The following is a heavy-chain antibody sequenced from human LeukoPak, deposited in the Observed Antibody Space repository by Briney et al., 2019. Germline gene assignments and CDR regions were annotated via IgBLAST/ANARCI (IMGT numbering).Heavy chain of an antibody. J-gene: IGHJ4*02. D-gene: IGHD3-16*01. Sequence: GGSLRLSCAASGFTFSIYAMTWVRQAPGEGLEWVSGITGGGGSTYYTDSVKGRFTISRDNSKNMLYLEMNSLRADDTAVYYCAKIPQVATYTVPNFDFWGQGTLVTVSS. CDR3: AKIPQVATYTVPNFDF. CDR2: ITGGGGST. V-gene: IGHV3-23*01. CDR1: GFTFSIYA.